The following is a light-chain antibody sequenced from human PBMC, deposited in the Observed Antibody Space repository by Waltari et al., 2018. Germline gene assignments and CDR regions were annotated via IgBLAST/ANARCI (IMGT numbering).Light chain of an antibody. CDR1: QSVSSN. V-gene: IGKV3-15*01. CDR2: GAS. CDR3: QQYNNWPPWT. J-gene: IGKJ1*01. Sequence: ELVMTQGRATLSVSPGERATLSCRASQSVSSNLAWYQQKPGQAPRLLIYGASTRATGIPARFSGSGSGTEFTLTISSMQSEDFAVYYCQQYNNWPPWTFGQGTKVEIK.